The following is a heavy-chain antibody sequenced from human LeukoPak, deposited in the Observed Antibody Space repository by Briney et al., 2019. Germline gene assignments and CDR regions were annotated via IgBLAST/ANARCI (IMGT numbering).Heavy chain of an antibody. V-gene: IGHV1-2*06. J-gene: IGHJ4*02. CDR2: INPNSGGT. Sequence: GASVKVSCKASGYTFTGYYMQWVRQAPGQGLEWMGRINPNSGGTNYAQKFQGRVTMTRDTSISTAYMELSRLRSDDTAVYYCARGVRASGSSAVLFDYWGQGTLVTVSS. CDR1: GYTFTGYY. CDR3: ARGVRASGSSAVLFDY. D-gene: IGHD6-6*01.